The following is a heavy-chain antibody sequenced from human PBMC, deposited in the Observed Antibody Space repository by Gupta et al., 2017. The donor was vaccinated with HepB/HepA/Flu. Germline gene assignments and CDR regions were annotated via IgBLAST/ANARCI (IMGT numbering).Heavy chain of an antibody. J-gene: IGHJ6*03. CDR3: ARDRESDSYPYYYYMDV. V-gene: IGHV4-4*07. Sequence: QVQLQESGPGLVKPSETLSLTCTVTGDSIISYYWSWIRQPAGKGLEWIGHIYTSGSTTYNPSLKSRVTMSVDTSTNQFSLKLSSVTAADTAVYYCARDRESDSYPYYYYMDVWGKGTTVTVSS. CDR1: GDSIISYY. CDR2: IYTSGST. D-gene: IGHD3-10*01.